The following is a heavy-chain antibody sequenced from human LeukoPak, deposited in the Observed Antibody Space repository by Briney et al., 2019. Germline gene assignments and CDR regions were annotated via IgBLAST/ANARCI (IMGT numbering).Heavy chain of an antibody. CDR1: GFTFSETW. J-gene: IGHJ4*02. D-gene: IGHD6-13*01. CDR2: IRNDGSDA. V-gene: IGHV3-74*01. Sequence: GGSLRLSCAASGFTFSETWMHWVRQVPGKGLVWVSRIRNDGSDARYAESVKGRFTISRDNAKNTLYLQMNSLRAEDTAVYYCARDQDQGDGIAAAGTDYWGQGTLVTVSS. CDR3: ARDQDQGDGIAAAGTDY.